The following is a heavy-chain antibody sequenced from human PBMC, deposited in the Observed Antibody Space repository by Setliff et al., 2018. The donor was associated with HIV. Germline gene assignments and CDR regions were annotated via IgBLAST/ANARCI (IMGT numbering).Heavy chain of an antibody. CDR3: ARAAAAGTRCFDL. J-gene: IGHJ2*01. V-gene: IGHV4-34*01. D-gene: IGHD6-13*01. Sequence: SETVSLTCAVYGGSFSGYYWSWIWQPPGKGLEWIGEINHSGSTNYNPSLKSRVTISGDSSKNQVSLMLSSVTAADTAVYYCARAAAAGTRCFDLWGRGTLVTVSS. CDR1: GGSFSGYY. CDR2: INHSGST.